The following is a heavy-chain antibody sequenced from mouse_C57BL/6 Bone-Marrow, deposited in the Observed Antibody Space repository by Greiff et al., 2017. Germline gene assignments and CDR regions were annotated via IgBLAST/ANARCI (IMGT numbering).Heavy chain of an antibody. CDR1: GFTFSSYA. CDR3: TREESYYPAWFAY. V-gene: IGHV5-9-1*02. Sequence: EVQVVESGAGLVKPGGSLKFSCAASGFTFSSYAMSWVRQTPEQRLEWVAYISSGGDYIYYADTVKGRFTISRATARNTLYLQMRSLKSEDTTMYNCTREESYYPAWFAYWGQGTLVTVSA. J-gene: IGHJ3*01. CDR2: ISSGGDYI. D-gene: IGHD2-1*01.